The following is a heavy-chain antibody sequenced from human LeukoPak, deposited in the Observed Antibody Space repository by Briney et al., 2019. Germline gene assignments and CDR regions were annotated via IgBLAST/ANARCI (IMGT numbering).Heavy chain of an antibody. CDR2: INSDGSST. CDR3: VRGRYSDRRVDH. V-gene: IGHV3-74*01. Sequence: GGSLRLSCAVSGFTFSSYWMHWVRQAPGKGLVWVSRINSDGSSTSYADSVKGRFTISRDNAKNTLCLQMNSLRAEDTAVYYCVRGRYSDRRVDHWGQGTLVTVSS. CDR1: GFTFSSYW. D-gene: IGHD5-18*01. J-gene: IGHJ4*02.